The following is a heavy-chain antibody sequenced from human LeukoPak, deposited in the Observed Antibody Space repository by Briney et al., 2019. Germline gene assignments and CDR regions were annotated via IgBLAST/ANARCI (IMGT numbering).Heavy chain of an antibody. V-gene: IGHV4-30-4*01. CDR2: INHSGST. CDR3: ARGPYSSSWTR. J-gene: IGHJ4*02. D-gene: IGHD6-13*01. Sequence: SQTLSLTCTVSGGSISSGDYYWSWIRQPPGKGLEWIGEINHSGSTNYNPSLKSRVTISVDTSKNQFSLKLSSVTAADTAVYYCARGPYSSSWTRWGQGTLVTVSS. CDR1: GGSISSGDYY.